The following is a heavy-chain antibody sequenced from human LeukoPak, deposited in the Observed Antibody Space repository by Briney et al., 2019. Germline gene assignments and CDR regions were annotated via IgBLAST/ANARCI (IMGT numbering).Heavy chain of an antibody. Sequence: GGSLRLSCAASGFTFSGYSMNWVRQAPGKGLEWVSSISSSSSYIYYADSVKGRFTISRDNAKNSLYLQMNSLRAEDTAVYYCARETMIVGDHDAFDIWGQGTMVTVSS. CDR1: GFTFSGYS. J-gene: IGHJ3*02. CDR3: ARETMIVGDHDAFDI. CDR2: ISSSSSYI. D-gene: IGHD3-22*01. V-gene: IGHV3-21*01.